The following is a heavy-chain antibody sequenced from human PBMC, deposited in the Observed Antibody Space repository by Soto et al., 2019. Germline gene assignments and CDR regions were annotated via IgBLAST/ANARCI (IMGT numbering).Heavy chain of an antibody. V-gene: IGHV4-30-2*01. CDR2: IYHTGST. Sequence: SETLSLTCVVSGGSISSDGYSWSWIRQPPGQGLEWIGYIYHTGSTSYNASPKRRVTISVDTSKNQFSLKLTSVTAADTAIYFCASGPTIAVFPGAASRVIWFDPWGQGALVTVSS. D-gene: IGHD3-22*01. J-gene: IGHJ5*02. CDR3: ASGPTIAVFPGAASRVIWFDP. CDR1: GGSISSDGYS.